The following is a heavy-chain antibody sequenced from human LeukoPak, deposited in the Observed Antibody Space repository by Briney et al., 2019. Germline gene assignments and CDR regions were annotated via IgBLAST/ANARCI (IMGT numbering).Heavy chain of an antibody. J-gene: IGHJ5*02. V-gene: IGHV5-51*01. CDR2: IYPGNSDT. Sequence: GAALQISCKGSGCSFTSYWISWVRQMPGKGLEWMGIIYPGNSDTTYSPSFQGQVTISADKSISTAYLQWSSLKASDTAMYYCARHSRETEGRWLDPWGRGTLVTVSS. CDR3: ARHSRETEGRWLDP. D-gene: IGHD5-24*01. CDR1: GCSFTSYW.